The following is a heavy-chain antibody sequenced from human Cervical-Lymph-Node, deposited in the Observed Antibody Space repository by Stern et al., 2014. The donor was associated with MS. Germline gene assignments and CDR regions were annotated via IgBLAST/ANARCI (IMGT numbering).Heavy chain of an antibody. Sequence: QLQLQESGPGLVKPSETLSLTCTVSGDSLSGYCWSWIRQAAGKGLEWIGRVHVSEGTTYNPSSGSGVARSLDASKNQFSLKLSSVTAADTAIYDCARVIQPIRRVEDIWGQGTVVTVSS. CDR2: VHVSEGT. V-gene: IGHV4-4*07. J-gene: IGHJ3*02. D-gene: IGHD2-2*01. CDR3: ARVIQPIRRVEDI. CDR1: GDSLSGYC.